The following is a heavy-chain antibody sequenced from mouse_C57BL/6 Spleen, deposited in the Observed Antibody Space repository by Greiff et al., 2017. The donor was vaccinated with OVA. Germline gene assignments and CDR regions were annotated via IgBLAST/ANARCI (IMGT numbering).Heavy chain of an antibody. D-gene: IGHD1-1*01. CDR1: GYTFTSYW. V-gene: IGHV1-52*01. J-gene: IGHJ2*01. Sequence: QVQLQQPGAELVRPGSSVKLSCKASGYTFTSYWMHWVKQRPIQGLEWIGNIDPSDSETHYNQKFKDKATLTVDKSSSTAYMQLSSLTAGDSADYYGARKGYYGSSRYFDYWGQGTTLTVSS. CDR2: IDPSDSET. CDR3: ARKGYYGSSRYFDY.